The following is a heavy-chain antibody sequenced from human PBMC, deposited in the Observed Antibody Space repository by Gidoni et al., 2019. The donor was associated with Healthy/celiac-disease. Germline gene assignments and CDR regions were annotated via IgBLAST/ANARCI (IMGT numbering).Heavy chain of an antibody. CDR1: GFTFSSYG. D-gene: IGHD3-10*01. J-gene: IGHJ4*02. CDR2: ISYDGSNK. Sequence: QVQLVESGGGVVQPGRSLRLSCAASGFTFSSYGMHWVRQAPGKGLEWVAAISYDGSNKYYADSVKGRFTISRDNSKNTLYLQMNSLRAEDTAVYYCAKDTSHRLWFGELFYWGQGTLVTVSS. CDR3: AKDTSHRLWFGELFY. V-gene: IGHV3-30*18.